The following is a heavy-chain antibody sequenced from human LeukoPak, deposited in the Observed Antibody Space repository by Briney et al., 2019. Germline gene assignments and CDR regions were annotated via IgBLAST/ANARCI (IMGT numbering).Heavy chain of an antibody. V-gene: IGHV4-39*01. CDR1: IGSISSSSYY. D-gene: IGHD6-13*01. J-gene: IGHJ4*02. Sequence: KPSETLSLTCTVSIGSISSSSYYWGWIRQPPGKGLEWIGSIYYSGSTYYNPSLKSRVTIFVDTSKNQFSLKLSSVTAADTAVYYCARRSSSWYGVDYWGQGTLVSVPS. CDR2: IYYSGST. CDR3: ARRSSSWYGVDY.